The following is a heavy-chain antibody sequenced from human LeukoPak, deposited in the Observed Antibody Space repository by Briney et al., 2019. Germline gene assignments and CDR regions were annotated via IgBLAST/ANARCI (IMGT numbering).Heavy chain of an antibody. CDR1: GFTFSDYY. CDR3: TTTYHYDSSGYSLYY. V-gene: IGHV3-15*01. Sequence: GGSLRLSCAASGFTFSDYYMSWVRQAPGKGLEWVGRMKSKPAGGTLDYAAPVKGRFTISRDDSKNTLYLQMNSLKTEDTAVYYCTTTYHYDSSGYSLYYWGQGTLVTVSS. CDR2: MKSKPAGGTL. J-gene: IGHJ4*02. D-gene: IGHD3-22*01.